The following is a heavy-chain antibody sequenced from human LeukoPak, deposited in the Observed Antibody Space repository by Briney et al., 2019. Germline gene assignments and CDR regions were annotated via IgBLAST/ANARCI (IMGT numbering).Heavy chain of an antibody. Sequence: ASVKVSCKASGYTFTGYYMHWVRQAPGQGLEWMGWINPNSGGTNYAQRFQGRVTMTRDTSISTAYMELSRLRSDDTAVYYCARDGGMKPGEFSLFDIWGQGTMVTVSS. CDR1: GYTFTGYY. CDR2: INPNSGGT. V-gene: IGHV1-2*02. CDR3: ARDGGMKPGEFSLFDI. J-gene: IGHJ3*02. D-gene: IGHD3-16*01.